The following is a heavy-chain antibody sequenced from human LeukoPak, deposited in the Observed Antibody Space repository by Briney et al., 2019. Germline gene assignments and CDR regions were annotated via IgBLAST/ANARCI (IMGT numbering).Heavy chain of an antibody. CDR2: ICSTGST. V-gene: IGHV4-59*01. CDR1: GASLSSYY. Sequence: SETLSLTCTVSGASLSSYYWTWTRQPPGEGLEWIGYICSTGSTNYNPSLKSRVTMSIDTSKNQFSLKLTSVTAADTAVYYCARISEAPDSWGQGALVTVSS. CDR3: ARISEAPDS. J-gene: IGHJ4*02.